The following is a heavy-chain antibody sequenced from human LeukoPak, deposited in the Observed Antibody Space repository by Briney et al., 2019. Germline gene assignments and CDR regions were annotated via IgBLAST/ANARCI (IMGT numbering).Heavy chain of an antibody. J-gene: IGHJ4*02. D-gene: IGHD2-2*01. V-gene: IGHV3-64*01. Sequence: PGGSLRLSCAASGFTFSSYAMHWVRQAPGKGLEYVSAISSNGGSTYYANSVKGRFTISRDNSKNTLYLQMGSLRAEDMAVYYCARVVRCSSTSCPYYCDYWGQGTLVTVSS. CDR3: ARVVRCSSTSCPYYCDY. CDR2: ISSNGGST. CDR1: GFTFSSYA.